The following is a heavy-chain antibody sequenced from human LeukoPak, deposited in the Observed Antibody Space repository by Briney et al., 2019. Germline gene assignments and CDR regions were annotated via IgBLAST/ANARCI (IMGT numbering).Heavy chain of an antibody. J-gene: IGHJ4*02. CDR2: ITTSTTVPHI. CDR1: GFTFSTYS. CDR3: ARGEEKATINALDS. V-gene: IGHV3-21*01. D-gene: IGHD5-24*01. Sequence: PGESLRLSCAASGFTFSTYSVNWVRQALGRGLEWVSSITTSTTVPHIFYADSVTGRFTISRDNADNSLFLQMNSLRAEDTAVYFCARGEEKATINALDSWGQGTLVTVSS.